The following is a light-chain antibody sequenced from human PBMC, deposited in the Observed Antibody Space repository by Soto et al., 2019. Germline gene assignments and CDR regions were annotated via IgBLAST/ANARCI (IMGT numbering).Light chain of an antibody. CDR1: QSVLSSSNNKNY. J-gene: IGKJ1*01. CDR2: WAS. CDR3: QQYYSARA. Sequence: DIVMTQSPDSLAVSLGERATINCKSSQSVLSSSNNKNYLAWYQQKPGQPPKLLIYWASTRESGVPDRFSGSGSGTDFTLTISSLQAEEVAVYYCQQYYSARAFGQGTKVEIK. V-gene: IGKV4-1*01.